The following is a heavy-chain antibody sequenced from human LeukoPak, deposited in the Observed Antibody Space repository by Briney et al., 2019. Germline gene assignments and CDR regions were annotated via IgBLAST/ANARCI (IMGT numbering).Heavy chain of an antibody. CDR3: ARARGGYVPPPDI. CDR2: INHSGST. D-gene: IGHD5-12*01. CDR1: GGSISSSSYY. V-gene: IGHV4-39*07. Sequence: SETLSLTCTVSGGSISSSSYYWGWIRQPPGKGLEWIGEINHSGSTNYNPSLKSRVTISVDTSKNQFSLKLSSVTAADTAVYYCARARGGYVPPPDIWGQGTMVTVSS. J-gene: IGHJ3*02.